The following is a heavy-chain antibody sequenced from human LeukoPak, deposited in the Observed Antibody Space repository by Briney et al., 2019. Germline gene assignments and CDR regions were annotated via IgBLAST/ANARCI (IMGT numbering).Heavy chain of an antibody. J-gene: IGHJ4*02. CDR3: ARVGSGWWESD. V-gene: IGHV3-11*04. CDR2: ISSGSSSI. CDR1: GFTFSDSY. D-gene: IGHD6-19*01. Sequence: GGSLRLSCAASGFTFSDSYMSWIRQAPGKGLEWVSYISSGSSSIYYADSVKGRFTISRDNAKNSLYLQMNSLRAEDTAVYYCARVGSGWWESDWGQGTLVTVSS.